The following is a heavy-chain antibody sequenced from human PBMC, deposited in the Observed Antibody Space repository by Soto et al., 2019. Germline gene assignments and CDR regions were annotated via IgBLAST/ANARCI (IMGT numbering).Heavy chain of an antibody. CDR1: GGSIGRYY. V-gene: IGHV4-59*08. J-gene: IGHJ4*02. Sequence: PSETLSLTCTVPGGSIGRYYWSWIRQPPGKGLEWIGYIYYSGSTNYNPSLKSRVTISVDTSKNQFSLKLSSVTAADTAVYYCARAKRSSIAARRPKYYFDYWGQGTLVTVAS. CDR2: IYYSGST. D-gene: IGHD6-6*01. CDR3: ARAKRSSIAARRPKYYFDY.